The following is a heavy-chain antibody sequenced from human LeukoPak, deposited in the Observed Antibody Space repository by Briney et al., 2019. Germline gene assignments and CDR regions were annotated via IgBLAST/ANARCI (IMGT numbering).Heavy chain of an antibody. V-gene: IGHV3-21*01. D-gene: IGHD3-22*01. CDR3: ARDSPDWKSPVITFFTERGRDAFDI. CDR2: ISSSSSYI. J-gene: IGHJ3*02. CDR1: GFTFSSYE. Sequence: KSGGSLRLSCAASGFTFSSYEMNWVRQAPGKGLEWVSSISSSSSYIYYADSVKGRFTISRDNAKNSLYLQMNRLRAEDTAVYYCARDSPDWKSPVITFFTERGRDAFDIWGQGTMVTVSS.